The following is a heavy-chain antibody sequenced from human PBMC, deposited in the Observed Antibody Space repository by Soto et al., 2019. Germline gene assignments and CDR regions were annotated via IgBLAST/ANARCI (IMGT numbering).Heavy chain of an antibody. CDR3: ARERELSSLARRNWFDP. CDR1: GYIFTGYN. CDR2: INPNSGGT. J-gene: IGHJ5*02. D-gene: IGHD3-16*02. V-gene: IGHV1-2*04. Sequence: GASVKVSCKASGYIFTGYNMHWVRQAPGQGLEWMGWINPNSGGTNYAQKFQGWVTMTRDTSISTAYMELSRLRSDDTAVYYCARERELSSLARRNWFDPWGQGTLVTVSS.